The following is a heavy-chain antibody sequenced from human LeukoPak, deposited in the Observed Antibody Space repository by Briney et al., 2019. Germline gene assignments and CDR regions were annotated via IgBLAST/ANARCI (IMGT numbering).Heavy chain of an antibody. CDR1: DGSISSSSYY. J-gene: IGHJ4*02. D-gene: IGHD6-19*01. CDR2: IYYSGST. Sequence: KPSETLSLTCTVSDGSISSSSYYWGWIRQPPGKGLEWIGYIYYSGSTNYNPSLKSRVTISIDTSKNQFSLKLSSVTAADTAVYYCARRMPAGTVDNWGQGTLVTVSS. V-gene: IGHV4-61*05. CDR3: ARRMPAGTVDN.